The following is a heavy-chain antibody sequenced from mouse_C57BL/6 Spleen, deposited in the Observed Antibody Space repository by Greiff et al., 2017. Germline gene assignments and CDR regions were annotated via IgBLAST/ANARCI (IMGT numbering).Heavy chain of an antibody. CDR2: IDPEDGET. V-gene: IGHV14-2*01. Sequence: EVHLVESGAELVKPGASVKLSCTASGFNIKDYYMHWVKQRTEQGLEWIGRIDPEDGETKYAPKFQGKDTITADTSSNTAYLQLSSLTSEDTAVYYCARPPQLGRWYFDVWGTGTTVTVSS. CDR3: ARPPQLGRWYFDV. CDR1: GFNIKDYY. J-gene: IGHJ1*03. D-gene: IGHD4-1*02.